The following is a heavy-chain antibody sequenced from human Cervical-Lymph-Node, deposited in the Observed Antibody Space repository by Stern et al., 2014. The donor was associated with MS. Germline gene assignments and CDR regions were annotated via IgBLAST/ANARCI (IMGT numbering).Heavy chain of an antibody. J-gene: IGHJ5*02. CDR2: IYYSGTT. CDR1: GASITSYY. V-gene: IGHV4-59*01. CDR3: ATATDL. Sequence: QVQLQESGPGLLRPSETLSLTCTVSGASITSYYWSWIRQPPGKGLEWIGYIYYSGTTNYNASLKGRVAISIDTSKTQFSLRLSSVTAADTAVYYCATATDLWGQGTLVTVSS.